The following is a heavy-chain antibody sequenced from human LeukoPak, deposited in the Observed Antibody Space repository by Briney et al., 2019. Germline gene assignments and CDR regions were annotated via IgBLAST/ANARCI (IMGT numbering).Heavy chain of an antibody. CDR3: ARERSGSDYNLGGAFDI. V-gene: IGHV3-21*01. D-gene: IGHD1-26*01. CDR1: GFNISSYS. Sequence: GGSLRLSCAASGFNISSYSMNWVRQAPGKGREWVSSISSSSSYIYYADSVKGRFTISRDNAKNSLYLRMNSLRAEDTAVYYCARERSGSDYNLGGAFDIGGQGTMVTVSS. CDR2: ISSSSSYI. J-gene: IGHJ3*02.